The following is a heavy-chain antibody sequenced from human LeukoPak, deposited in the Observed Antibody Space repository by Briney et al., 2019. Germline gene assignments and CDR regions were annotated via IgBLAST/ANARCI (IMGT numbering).Heavy chain of an antibody. CDR1: GYTFTGYY. CDR2: INPNSGGT. J-gene: IGHJ6*02. Sequence: GASVKVSCKASGYTFTGYYMHWVRQAPGQGLEWMGWINPNSGGTNYAQKFQSRVTMTRDTSISTAYMELSRLRSDDTAVYYCVRAFDRGVIPPPHFYYYYGMDVWGQGTTVTVSS. CDR3: VRAFDRGVIPPPHFYYYYGMDV. V-gene: IGHV1-2*02. D-gene: IGHD3-10*01.